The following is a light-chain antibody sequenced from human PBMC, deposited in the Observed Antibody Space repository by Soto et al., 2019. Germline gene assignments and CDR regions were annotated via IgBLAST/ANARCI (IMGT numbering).Light chain of an antibody. CDR2: SAS. J-gene: IGKJ1*01. Sequence: EIVMTQSPATLSLSPGQRATLSCRASQSVSSKLAWYQQRPGQAPRLLIYSASTRATGIPARFSGSGSGTEFTLTISSLQSEDFAVYYCHQYNHWLPWTFGQGPKLHIK. CDR1: QSVSSK. CDR3: HQYNHWLPWT. V-gene: IGKV3-15*01.